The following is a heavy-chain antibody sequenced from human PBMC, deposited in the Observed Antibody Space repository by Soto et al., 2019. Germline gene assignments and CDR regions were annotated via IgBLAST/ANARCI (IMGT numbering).Heavy chain of an antibody. Sequence: GASVKVSCKASGYTFTGYYMHWVRQAPGQGLEWMGWINPNSGGTNYAQKFQGWVTMTRDTSISTAYMELSRLRSDDTAVYYCARAGATKSSVTPSNYYYGMDVWGQGTTVTVSS. V-gene: IGHV1-2*04. CDR1: GYTFTGYY. CDR3: ARAGATKSSVTPSNYYYGMDV. D-gene: IGHD2-21*02. J-gene: IGHJ6*02. CDR2: INPNSGGT.